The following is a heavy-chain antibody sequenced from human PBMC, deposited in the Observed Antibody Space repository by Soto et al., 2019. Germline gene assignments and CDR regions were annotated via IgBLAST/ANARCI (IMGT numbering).Heavy chain of an antibody. D-gene: IGHD6-6*01. Sequence: NPSETLSLTCTVSGGSISSDSYSWTWIRQHPGKGLEWIGYIYHTGSTHYNPSLKSRATISVDTSKNQFSLKLSSVTAADTAVYYCAREAAARIERWFDSWGQGTLVTVSS. CDR2: IYHTGST. CDR3: AREAAARIERWFDS. V-gene: IGHV4-31*03. CDR1: GGSISSDSYS. J-gene: IGHJ5*01.